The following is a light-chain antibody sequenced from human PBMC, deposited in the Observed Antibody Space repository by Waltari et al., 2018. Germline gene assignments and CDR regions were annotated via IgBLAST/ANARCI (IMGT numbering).Light chain of an antibody. CDR3: CSYAGRYTSV. J-gene: IGLJ2*01. CDR2: DVD. Sequence: QSALTQPRSVSGSPGQSVTLPCTGTNSDVGPYTYGPGYQHRPGKAPHLVIFDVDKRPSGVPDRFSGSKAGNTASLTISGLQADDEADYYCCSYAGRYTSVFGGGTKVTVL. V-gene: IGLV2-11*01. CDR1: NSDVGPYTY.